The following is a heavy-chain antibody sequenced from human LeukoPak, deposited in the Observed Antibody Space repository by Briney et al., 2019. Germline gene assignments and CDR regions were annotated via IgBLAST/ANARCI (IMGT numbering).Heavy chain of an antibody. CDR2: ISGSGGST. J-gene: IGHJ4*02. Sequence: GGSLRLSCAGSGFTFSGYSLNWVRQAPGKGLEWVSAISGSGGSTYYADSVKGRFTISRDNSKNTLYLQMNSLRAEDTAVYYCAKDPENILTGYYLHWGQGTLVTVSS. V-gene: IGHV3-23*01. CDR3: AKDPENILTGYYLH. D-gene: IGHD3-9*01. CDR1: GFTFSGYS.